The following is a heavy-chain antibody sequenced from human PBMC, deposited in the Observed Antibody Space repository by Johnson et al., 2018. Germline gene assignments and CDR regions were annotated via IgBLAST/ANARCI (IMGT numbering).Heavy chain of an antibody. CDR1: GFTVSSYW. J-gene: IGHJ3*01. CDR3: AKGGVFGASGV. D-gene: IGHD3-16*01. Sequence: VQLQESGGGLVRPGGSLRLSCAASGFTVSSYWMHWVRQAPGKGLLWVARISNDGLSTSYADSVTGRFTISRDNAKNTRDLQMNSLRVEETAVYYCAKGGVFGASGVWGQGTMVTVSS. CDR2: ISNDGLST. V-gene: IGHV3-74*01.